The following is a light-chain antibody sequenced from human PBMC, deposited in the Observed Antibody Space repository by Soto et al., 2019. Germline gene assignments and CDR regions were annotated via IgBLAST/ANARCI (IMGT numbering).Light chain of an antibody. CDR2: GAS. Sequence: FTHSPVTLSLSPGERATLSCRASQSVRSYLAWFQQRPGKAPKLLIFGASTLQNGVPARFSGGGFGTEFTLTITSLQPEDFATYYCHQVYTYPRTFGQGTKVDIK. CDR3: HQVYTYPRT. V-gene: IGKV1-9*01. J-gene: IGKJ1*01. CDR1: QSVRSY.